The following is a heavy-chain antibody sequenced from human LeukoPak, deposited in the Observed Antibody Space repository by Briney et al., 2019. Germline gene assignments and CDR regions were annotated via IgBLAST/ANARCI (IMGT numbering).Heavy chain of an antibody. CDR3: ARAQGLLWFGEFPDDAFDI. CDR1: GGSISSYY. V-gene: IGHV4-4*07. CDR2: IYSSGRT. J-gene: IGHJ3*02. D-gene: IGHD3-10*01. Sequence: SETLSLTCTVSGGSISSYYSSWIRQPAGKGLEWIGRIYSSGRTNYNPSLKSRVTMSVDTSKNQFSLKLSSVTAADTAVYYCARAQGLLWFGEFPDDAFDIWGQGTMVTVSS.